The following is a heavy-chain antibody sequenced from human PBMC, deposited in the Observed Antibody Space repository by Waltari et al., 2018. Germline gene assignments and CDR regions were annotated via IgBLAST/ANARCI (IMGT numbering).Heavy chain of an antibody. CDR2: IYTSGNT. CDR3: AKDGGWYPDY. CDR1: GDSISSYH. V-gene: IGHV4-4*07. Sequence: QVQLQESGPGLVKPSETLSLTCTVSGDSISSYHWSWIRQPAGKGLEWIGRIYTSGNTHYNPSLKSRVTMSVDMSKNQFSLKLSSVTAADTAVYYCAKDGGWYPDYRGQGTLVTVSS. D-gene: IGHD6-19*01. J-gene: IGHJ4*02.